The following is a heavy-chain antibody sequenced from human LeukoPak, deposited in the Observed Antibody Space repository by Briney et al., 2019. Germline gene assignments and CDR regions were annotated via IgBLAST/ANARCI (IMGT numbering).Heavy chain of an antibody. Sequence: GGSLRLSCAASGFTFSSYGMHWVRQAPGKGLEWVSYISSSSSTIYYADSVKGRFTISRDNAKNSLYLQMNSLRAEDTAVYYCAREGVAAAGYNWLDPWGQGTLVTVSS. D-gene: IGHD6-13*01. CDR2: ISSSSSTI. CDR3: AREGVAAAGYNWLDP. CDR1: GFTFSSYG. V-gene: IGHV3-48*04. J-gene: IGHJ5*02.